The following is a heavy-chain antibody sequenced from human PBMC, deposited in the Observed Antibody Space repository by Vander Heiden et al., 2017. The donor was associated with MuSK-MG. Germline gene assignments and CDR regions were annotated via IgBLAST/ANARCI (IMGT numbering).Heavy chain of an antibody. V-gene: IGHV3-53*01. CDR2: IYSGGST. J-gene: IGHJ4*02. CDR1: GLTVSSNY. D-gene: IGHD4-4*01. Sequence: EVQLVESGGGLIQPGGSLRLSCAASGLTVSSNYMSWVRQAPGKGLEWVSVIYSGGSTYYADSVKGRFTISRDNSKNTLYLQMNSLRAEDTAVYYCARDGGIRGITTGYFDYWGQGTLVTVSS. CDR3: ARDGGIRGITTGYFDY.